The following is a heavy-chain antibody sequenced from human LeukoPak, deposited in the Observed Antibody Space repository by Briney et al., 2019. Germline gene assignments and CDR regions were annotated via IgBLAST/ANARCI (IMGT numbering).Heavy chain of an antibody. V-gene: IGHV3-23*01. Sequence: GGSLRLSCAASGFTFSSYAMSWVRQVSGKGLEWVSVISGSGGSTYYADSVKGRFTISRDNSKNTLYLQMNSLRAEDTAVYYCAKVGGLRIDWFDPWGQGTLATVSS. CDR1: GFTFSSYA. CDR3: AKVGGLRIDWFDP. J-gene: IGHJ5*02. D-gene: IGHD4-17*01. CDR2: ISGSGGST.